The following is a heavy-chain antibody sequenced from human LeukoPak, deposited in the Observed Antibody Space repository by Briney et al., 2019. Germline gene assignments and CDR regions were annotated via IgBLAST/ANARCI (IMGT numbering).Heavy chain of an antibody. V-gene: IGHV1-69*05. D-gene: IGHD3-22*01. CDR2: IIPIFGTA. J-gene: IGHJ4*02. Sequence: GASVKVSCKASGYTFSGYYMHWVRQAPGQGLEWMGGIIPIFGTANYAQKFQGRVTITTDESTSTAYMELSSLRSEDTAVYYCAREVSSGYYHYFDYWGQGTLVTVSS. CDR1: GYTFSGYY. CDR3: AREVSSGYYHYFDY.